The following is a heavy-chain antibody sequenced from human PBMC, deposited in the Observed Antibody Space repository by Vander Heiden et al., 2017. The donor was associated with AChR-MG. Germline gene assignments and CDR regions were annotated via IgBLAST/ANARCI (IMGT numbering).Heavy chain of an antibody. V-gene: IGHV3-23*01. D-gene: IGHD6-19*01. CDR2: ISGSGGST. CDR3: AKGPKGSGWYTYWKY. Sequence: EVQLLESGGGLVQPGGSLRLSCAASGFTFSGYAMSWVRQAPGKGLEWVSAISGSGGSTYYADSVKGRFTISRDNSKNTLYLQMNSLRAEDTAVYYCAKGPKGSGWYTYWKYWGQGTLVTVSS. J-gene: IGHJ4*02. CDR1: GFTFSGYA.